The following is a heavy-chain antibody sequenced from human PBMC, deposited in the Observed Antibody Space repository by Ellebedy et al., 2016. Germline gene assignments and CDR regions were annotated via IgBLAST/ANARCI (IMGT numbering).Heavy chain of an antibody. V-gene: IGHV3-23*01. CDR3: ARVSILVPGARAFDI. Sequence: GGSLRLXCAASGFTFRDYAITWVRQAPGRGLEWVSGISGGGGSTHYADSVKGRFTVSRDNFKNTVSLQMNSLRAEDTAVYYCARVSILVPGARAFDIWGQGTMGTVSS. J-gene: IGHJ3*02. D-gene: IGHD2-2*01. CDR1: GFTFRDYA. CDR2: ISGGGGST.